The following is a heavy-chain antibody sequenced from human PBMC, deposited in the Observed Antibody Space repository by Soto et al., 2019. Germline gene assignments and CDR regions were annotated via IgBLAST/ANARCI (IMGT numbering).Heavy chain of an antibody. CDR3: AKDKEIAVADAFDAFDI. J-gene: IGHJ3*02. V-gene: IGHV3-23*01. D-gene: IGHD6-19*01. CDR1: GFTFSSYA. CDR2: ISGSGGST. Sequence: GGTLRLSCAASGFTFSSYAMSWVRQAPGKGLEWVSAISGSGGSTYYADSVKGRFTISRDNSKNTLYLQMNSLRAEDTAVYYCAKDKEIAVADAFDAFDIWGQGTMVTVSS.